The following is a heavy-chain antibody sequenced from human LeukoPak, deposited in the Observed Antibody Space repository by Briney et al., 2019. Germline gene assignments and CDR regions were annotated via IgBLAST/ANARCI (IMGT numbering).Heavy chain of an antibody. CDR2: ISWNSGSI. D-gene: IGHD5-12*01. V-gene: IGHV3-9*01. CDR1: GFTFDDYA. CDR3: AKGGLYRSSGLNWFDP. J-gene: IGHJ5*02. Sequence: GGSLRLSCAASGFTFDDYAMHWVRQAPGKGLEWVSGISWNSGSIGYADSVKGRFAISRDNAKNSLYLQMNSLRAEDTALYYCAKGGLYRSSGLNWFDPWGQGTLVTVSS.